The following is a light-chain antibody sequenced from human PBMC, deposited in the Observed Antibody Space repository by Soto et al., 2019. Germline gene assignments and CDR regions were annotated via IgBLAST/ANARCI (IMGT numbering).Light chain of an antibody. CDR2: GAS. CDR1: QSISTY. Sequence: DIQMTQSPSSLSASVGDRVTITCRASQSISTYLNWYQHKPGNAPNLLIFGASNLQSVVPPRFSGSGSGTDFSLSISSLQPEDFATYYCQQTYNSPRTFGQGTKVEIK. CDR3: QQTYNSPRT. V-gene: IGKV1-39*01. J-gene: IGKJ1*01.